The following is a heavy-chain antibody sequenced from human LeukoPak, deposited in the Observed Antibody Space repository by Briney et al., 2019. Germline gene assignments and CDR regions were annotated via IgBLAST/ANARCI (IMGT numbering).Heavy chain of an antibody. Sequence: RGESLKISCKASGCRFTNYWIGWVRQVPGRGLEWMAIIYPGDSDTRYSPSFHGQVTISADKSITTAYLHWSSLKASDTPIYYHARHFARDYSQSVPVAFYLDYWGQGTLVTVSS. CDR2: IYPGDSDT. CDR3: ARHFARDYSQSVPVAFYLDY. CDR1: GCRFTNYW. J-gene: IGHJ4*02. D-gene: IGHD4-11*01. V-gene: IGHV5-51*01.